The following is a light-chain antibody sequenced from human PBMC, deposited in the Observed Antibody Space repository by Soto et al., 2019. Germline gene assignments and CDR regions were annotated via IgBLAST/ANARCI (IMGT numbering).Light chain of an antibody. Sequence: DIPMTQSPSSLSASVGDRVTITCQASQDISNYLNWYQQKPGKAPKLLIYDASNLETGVPSRFSGSGSGTDFTFTISSLQAEDIATYYCQQYENLPITFGQGTRLEIK. CDR2: DAS. J-gene: IGKJ5*01. CDR3: QQYENLPIT. V-gene: IGKV1-33*01. CDR1: QDISNY.